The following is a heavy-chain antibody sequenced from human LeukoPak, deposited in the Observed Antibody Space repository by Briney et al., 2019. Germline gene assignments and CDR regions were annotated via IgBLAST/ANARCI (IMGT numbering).Heavy chain of an antibody. D-gene: IGHD3-22*01. J-gene: IGHJ5*02. Sequence: PSETLSLTCTVSGGSIRSYYWSWIRQPPGKGLEWIGYIYYSGSTNYNPSLKSRVTISVDTSKNRFSVKLTSVTAADTAVYYCARGPYYDSSGLSYNWFDPWGQGTLVTVSS. CDR3: ARGPYYDSSGLSYNWFDP. CDR2: IYYSGST. V-gene: IGHV4-59*01. CDR1: GGSIRSYY.